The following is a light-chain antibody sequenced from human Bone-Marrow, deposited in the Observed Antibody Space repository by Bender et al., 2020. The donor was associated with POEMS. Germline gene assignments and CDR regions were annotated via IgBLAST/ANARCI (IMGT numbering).Light chain of an antibody. CDR1: SSDVGGYHNF. CDR3: SSYADSNTLYV. V-gene: IGLV2-8*01. J-gene: IGLJ1*01. CDR2: EVS. Sequence: QSALTQPASVSGFPGQSITISCTGTSSDVGGYHNFVSWFQQHPGKAPKLMIYEVSKRPSGVPDRFSGSKSGNTASLTVSGLQAEDEADYYCSSYADSNTLYVFGTGTKVTVL.